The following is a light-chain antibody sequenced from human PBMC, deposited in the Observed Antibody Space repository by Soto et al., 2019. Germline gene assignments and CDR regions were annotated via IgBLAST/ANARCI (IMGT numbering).Light chain of an antibody. V-gene: IGLV2-14*01. CDR1: NSDVGYYNY. CDR2: EVT. J-gene: IGLJ1*01. CDR3: SSYTSTTTYV. Sequence: QSVLTQPASVSGSPGQSITISCTGSNSDVGYYNYVSRYQQHPGKAPKLMIHEVTNRPSGVSNRFSGSKSGNTASLTISGLQAEDEADYYCSSYTSTTTYVFGTGTKVTVL.